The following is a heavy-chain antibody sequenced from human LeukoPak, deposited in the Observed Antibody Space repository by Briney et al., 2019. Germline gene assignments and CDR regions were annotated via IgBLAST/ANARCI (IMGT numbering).Heavy chain of an antibody. CDR3: ARDSLGYCSGGSCYLGGLDY. CDR2: ISSSSSYI. D-gene: IGHD2-15*01. Sequence: GGSLRLSCAASGFTFSSYSMNWVRQAPGKGLEWVSSISSSSSYIYYADSVKGRFTISRDNAKNSLYLQMNSLRAEDTAVYYCARDSLGYCSGGSCYLGGLDYWGQGTLVTVSS. V-gene: IGHV3-21*01. CDR1: GFTFSSYS. J-gene: IGHJ4*02.